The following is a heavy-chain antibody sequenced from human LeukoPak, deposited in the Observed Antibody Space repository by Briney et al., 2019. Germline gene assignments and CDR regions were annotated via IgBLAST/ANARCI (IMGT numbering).Heavy chain of an antibody. D-gene: IGHD3-10*01. Sequence: SETLSLTCTVSGGSISSYYWSWFRQPAGKGLEWIGRIYISGSTNYNPSLKSRVTMSVDASKNQFSLKLSSVTAADTAVYYCARDAYYYGSGSYPFDYWGQGTLVIVSS. CDR2: IYISGST. CDR1: GGSISSYY. V-gene: IGHV4-4*07. CDR3: ARDAYYYGSGSYPFDY. J-gene: IGHJ4*02.